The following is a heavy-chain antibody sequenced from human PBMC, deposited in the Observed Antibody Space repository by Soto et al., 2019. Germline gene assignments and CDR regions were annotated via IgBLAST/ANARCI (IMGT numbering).Heavy chain of an antibody. CDR1: GYTFTSYY. Sequence: ASVKVSCKASGYTFTSYYMHWVRQAPGQGLEWMGIINPSGGRTSYAQKFQGRVTMTRDTSTSTVYMELSSLRSEDTAVYYCALIAAAGKRFDYWGQGTLVTVST. CDR3: ALIAAAGKRFDY. CDR2: INPSGGRT. J-gene: IGHJ4*02. V-gene: IGHV1-46*01. D-gene: IGHD6-13*01.